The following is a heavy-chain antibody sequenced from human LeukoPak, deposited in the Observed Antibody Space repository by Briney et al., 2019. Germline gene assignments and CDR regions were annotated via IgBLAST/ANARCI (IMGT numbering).Heavy chain of an antibody. V-gene: IGHV3-30*02. D-gene: IGHD3-10*01. J-gene: IGHJ3*02. CDR1: GFMFTAHD. CDR3: ARDRPYYYGSGSPSDAFDI. CDR2: IQNDGSDK. Sequence: GGSLRLSCGASGFMFTAHDMHWVRQAPGKGLEWVAFIQNDGSDKYYADSVKGRFTISRDNAKNSLYLQMNSLRAEDTAVYYCARDRPYYYGSGSPSDAFDIWGQGTMVTVSS.